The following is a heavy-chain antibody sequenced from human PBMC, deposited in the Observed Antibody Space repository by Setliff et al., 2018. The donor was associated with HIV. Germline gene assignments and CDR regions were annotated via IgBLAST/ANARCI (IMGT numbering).Heavy chain of an antibody. CDR2: ITYSGST. J-gene: IGHJ3*02. V-gene: IGHV4-61*05. D-gene: IGHD6-13*01. Sequence: SETLSLTCTVSGDSISSSAYYWGWIRQPPGKGLEWIGYITYSGSTKYNPSLKSRVTISIDTSKNQFSLKLSSVTPADTAVYYCASHAPYTSSWNAAAFDIWGQGTMVTVSS. CDR1: GDSISSSAYY. CDR3: ASHAPYTSSWNAAAFDI.